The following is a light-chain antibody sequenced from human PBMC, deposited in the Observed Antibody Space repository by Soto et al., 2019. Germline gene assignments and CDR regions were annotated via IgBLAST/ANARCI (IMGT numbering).Light chain of an antibody. CDR3: QQYSSYSRT. Sequence: DIQMTQSPYTLSASVGDRVTITCRASQGINTWLAWYQQKPGTAPKLLIYDASSLESGVPSRFSGSGSGTEFTLTISSLQPDDYATYYCQQYSSYSRTFGQGTKVDIK. V-gene: IGKV1-5*01. CDR1: QGINTW. CDR2: DAS. J-gene: IGKJ1*01.